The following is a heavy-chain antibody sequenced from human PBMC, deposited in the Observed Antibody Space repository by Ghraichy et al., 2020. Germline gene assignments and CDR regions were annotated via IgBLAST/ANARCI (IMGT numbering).Heavy chain of an antibody. Sequence: GESLNISCKGSGYSFTSYWIGWVRQMPGKGLEWMGIIYPGDSDTRYSPSFQGQVTISADKSISTAYLQWSSLKASDTAMYYCARYLTSSYYYYGMDVWGQGTTVTVSS. V-gene: IGHV5-51*01. CDR2: IYPGDSDT. CDR1: GYSFTSYW. CDR3: ARYLTSSYYYYGMDV. J-gene: IGHJ6*02.